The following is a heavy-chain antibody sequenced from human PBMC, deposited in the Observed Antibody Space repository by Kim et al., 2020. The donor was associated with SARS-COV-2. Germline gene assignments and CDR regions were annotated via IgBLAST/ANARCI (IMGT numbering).Heavy chain of an antibody. Sequence: SETLSLTCAVYGGSFSGYYWSWIRQPPGKGLEWIGEINHSGSTNYNPSLKSRVTISVDTSKNQFSLKLSSVTAADTAVYYCARGGYYGSGSYYNVDWFDPWGQGTLVTVSS. CDR3: ARGGYYGSGSYYNVDWFDP. CDR1: GGSFSGYY. V-gene: IGHV4-34*01. J-gene: IGHJ5*02. D-gene: IGHD3-10*01. CDR2: INHSGST.